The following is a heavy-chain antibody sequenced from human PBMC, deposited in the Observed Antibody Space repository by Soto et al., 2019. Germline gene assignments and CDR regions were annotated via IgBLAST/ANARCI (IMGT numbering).Heavy chain of an antibody. CDR3: AKTTDGWFSAFEI. V-gene: IGHV3-23*01. CDR2: ISGSGTTA. Sequence: GGSLRLSCAASGFTFSTYWMSWVRQAPGKGLEWVSAISGSGTTAYYADSVKGRFTFSRDNSKKTMYLQMNSLRAEDTAVYYCAKTTDGWFSAFEIWGQGTMVTVSS. CDR1: GFTFSTYW. D-gene: IGHD6-19*01. J-gene: IGHJ3*02.